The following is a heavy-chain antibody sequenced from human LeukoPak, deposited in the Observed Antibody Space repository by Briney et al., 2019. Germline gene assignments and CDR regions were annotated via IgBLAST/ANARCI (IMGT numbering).Heavy chain of an antibody. Sequence: SETLSLTCTVSGGSISSYYWSWSRQPPGKGLEWIGYIYYSGSTNYNPSLKSRVTISVDTSKNQFSLKLSSVTAADTAVYYCARAKFRANYYDSSGYYDDAFDIWGQGTMVTVSS. CDR3: ARAKFRANYYDSSGYYDDAFDI. CDR1: GGSISSYY. V-gene: IGHV4-59*01. J-gene: IGHJ3*02. CDR2: IYYSGST. D-gene: IGHD3-22*01.